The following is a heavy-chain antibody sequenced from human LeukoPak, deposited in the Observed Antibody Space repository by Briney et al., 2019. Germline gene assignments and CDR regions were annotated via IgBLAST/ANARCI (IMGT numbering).Heavy chain of an antibody. V-gene: IGHV7-4-1*02. Sequence: GAXXKVSCKASGYSFTSYAMNWVRQAPGQGLEWMGWINTNTGNPTYAQGFTGRFVFSLDTSVSTSYLQISSLKAEDTAVYYCARTDEVVSEAFDIWGQGTMVTVSS. D-gene: IGHD3-22*01. CDR3: ARTDEVVSEAFDI. J-gene: IGHJ3*02. CDR1: GYSFTSYA. CDR2: INTNTGNP.